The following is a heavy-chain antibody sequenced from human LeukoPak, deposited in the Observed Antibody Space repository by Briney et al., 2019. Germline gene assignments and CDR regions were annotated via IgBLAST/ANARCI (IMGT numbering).Heavy chain of an antibody. Sequence: SVKVSCKTSGVTFSSYPISWVRQAPGQGLVWMGGIIPVFGIVNYAQKFQGRVTITADKSTSTAYMELSSLRSENTAVYYCARVTVAGPGTFDIWGQGTMVTVSS. D-gene: IGHD6-19*01. CDR3: ARVTVAGPGTFDI. V-gene: IGHV1-69*10. J-gene: IGHJ3*02. CDR2: IIPVFGIV. CDR1: GVTFSSYP.